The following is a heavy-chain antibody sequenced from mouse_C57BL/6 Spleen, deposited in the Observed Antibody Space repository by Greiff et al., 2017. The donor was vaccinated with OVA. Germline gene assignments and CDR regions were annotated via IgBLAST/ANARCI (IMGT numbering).Heavy chain of an antibody. D-gene: IGHD2-4*01. CDR2: IYPGGGYT. J-gene: IGHJ4*01. Sequence: QVQLKQSGAELVRPGTSVKMSCKASGYTFTNYWIGWAKQRPGHGLEWIGDIYPGGGYTNYNEKFKGKATLTADKSSSTAYMQFSSLTSEDSAIYYCARSGDYDEAMDYWGQGTSVTVSS. CDR1: GYTFTNYW. CDR3: ARSGDYDEAMDY. V-gene: IGHV1-63*01.